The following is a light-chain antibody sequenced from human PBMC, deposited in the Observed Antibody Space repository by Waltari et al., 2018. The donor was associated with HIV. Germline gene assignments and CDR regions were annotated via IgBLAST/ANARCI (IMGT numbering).Light chain of an antibody. Sequence: EIVLTQSPVTLSLSPGERANLSCRASQNIRNYVGWYQQKSGQPPRLLIYDASTRYTGIPARFSGAGSGTDFTLTIDSLEPEDFAMYYCQQRSNWPGTFGPGTRVDVK. J-gene: IGKJ3*01. CDR1: QNIRNY. V-gene: IGKV3-11*01. CDR2: DAS. CDR3: QQRSNWPGT.